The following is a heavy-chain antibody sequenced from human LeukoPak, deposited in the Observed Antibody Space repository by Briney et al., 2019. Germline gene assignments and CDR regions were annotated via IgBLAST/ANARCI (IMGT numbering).Heavy chain of an antibody. CDR1: GFTFSSYE. J-gene: IGHJ4*02. CDR2: IKEDGSDK. V-gene: IGHV3-7*01. CDR3: AKGGHFNFDY. Sequence: GGSLRLSCAASGFTFSSYEMNWVRQAPGKGLEWVASIKEDGSDKYYVDSVKGRFPISRDNAKNSLYLQMNSLRTEDTAVYYCAKGGHFNFDYWGQGTLVTVSS. D-gene: IGHD5-12*01.